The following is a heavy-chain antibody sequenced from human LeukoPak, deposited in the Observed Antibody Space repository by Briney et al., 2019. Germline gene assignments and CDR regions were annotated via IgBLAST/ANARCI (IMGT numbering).Heavy chain of an antibody. CDR3: ARHKLGYGSDWFDP. V-gene: IGHV4-59*08. Sequence: PSETLSLTCTVSGGSISSYYWSWIRQPPGKGLEWIGYIYYSGSTDYKPSLKSRVTISVDTSKNQFSLKLSSVTAADTAVYYCARHKLGYGSDWFDPWGQGTLVTVSS. D-gene: IGHD4-17*01. CDR2: IYYSGST. CDR1: GGSISSYY. J-gene: IGHJ5*02.